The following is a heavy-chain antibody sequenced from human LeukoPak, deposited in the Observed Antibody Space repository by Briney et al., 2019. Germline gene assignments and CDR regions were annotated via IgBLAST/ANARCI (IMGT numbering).Heavy chain of an antibody. V-gene: IGHV3-21*01. J-gene: IGHJ3*02. CDR1: CFTFSSYS. CDR3: AIRMGVVATTRAAFDS. Sequence: GGPLRLSWAASCFTFSSYSMNGVRQAPGKLLEWVTSIRRRGSYIYYAGSAKGRLTIFTDNAKNTLYLQMNSRRAADAAVYYCAIRMGVVATTRAAFDSSGQGTMVT. D-gene: IGHD2-15*01. CDR2: IRRRGSYI.